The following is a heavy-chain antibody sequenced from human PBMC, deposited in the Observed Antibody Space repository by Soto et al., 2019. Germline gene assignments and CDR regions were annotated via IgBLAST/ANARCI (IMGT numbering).Heavy chain of an antibody. J-gene: IGHJ6*02. D-gene: IGHD6-19*01. CDR2: IYYSGST. Sequence: SATLSLTCTLSGSSINRYYWSWSRQPPGKGLEWIGYIYYSGSTNYNPSLKSRVTVSVDTSKNQFSLKLSSVTAADTAVYYCARGSGWTEFYYYYGMDVWGQGTTVT. CDR1: GSSINRYY. V-gene: IGHV4-59*01. CDR3: ARGSGWTEFYYYYGMDV.